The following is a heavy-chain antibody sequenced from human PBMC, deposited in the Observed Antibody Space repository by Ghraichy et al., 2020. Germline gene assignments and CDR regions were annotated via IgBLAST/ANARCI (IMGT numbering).Heavy chain of an antibody. J-gene: IGHJ4*02. CDR1: GGSFSGYY. CDR3: ARDPYDGTYFDS. D-gene: IGHD3-16*01. Sequence: SETLSLTCAVYGGSFSGYYWSWIRQPPGKGLEWIGEVSHSGSSNYNPSLKSRVTVSMDTSRNQFSLKLNSVTAADTAMYYCARDPYDGTYFDSWGQGTLVTVSS. V-gene: IGHV4-34*01. CDR2: VSHSGSS.